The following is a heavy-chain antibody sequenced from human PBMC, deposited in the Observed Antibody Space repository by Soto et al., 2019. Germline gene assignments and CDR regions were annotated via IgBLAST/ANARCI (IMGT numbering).Heavy chain of an antibody. V-gene: IGHV3-7*04. CDR3: VWAPRNSYGR. D-gene: IGHD5-18*01. CDR2: INPDGSEK. J-gene: IGHJ4*02. Sequence: EVQLVESGGDLVQPGGSLRLSCAASGFTFATAWMSWVRQAPGKGPEWVATINPDGSEKYYVDSVKGRFTISRDNGKNSLYLQVNRLRVEDTAVYYCVWAPRNSYGRWGQGSLVTVSS. CDR1: GFTFATAW.